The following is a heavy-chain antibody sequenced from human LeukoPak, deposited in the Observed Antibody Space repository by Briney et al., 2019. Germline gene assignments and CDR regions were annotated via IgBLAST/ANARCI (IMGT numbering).Heavy chain of an antibody. CDR1: GFTFSSYA. J-gene: IGHJ3*02. D-gene: IGHD5-18*01. CDR2: ISGSGGST. V-gene: IGHV3-23*01. CDR3: ARVDTTSRWLDIDAFDI. Sequence: GGSLRLSCAASGFTFSSYAMSWVRQAPGKGLEWVSAISGSGGSTYYADSVKGRFTISRDNSKNTLYLQMNSLRAEDTAVYYCARVDTTSRWLDIDAFDIWGQGTMVTVSS.